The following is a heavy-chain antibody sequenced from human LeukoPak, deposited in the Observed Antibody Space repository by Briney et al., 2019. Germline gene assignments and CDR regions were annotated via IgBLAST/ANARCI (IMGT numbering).Heavy chain of an antibody. V-gene: IGHV4-39*01. Sequence: SETLSLTCTVSGGSISSSSYYWGWIRQPPGKGLEWTGSIYYSGSSFDNPALKSRVTISVDTSKNQFSLKLSSVTAADTAVYYCARHRSGWLQSSFDYWGQGTLVTVSS. J-gene: IGHJ4*02. CDR3: ARHRSGWLQSSFDY. D-gene: IGHD5-24*01. CDR2: IYYSGSS. CDR1: GGSISSSSYY.